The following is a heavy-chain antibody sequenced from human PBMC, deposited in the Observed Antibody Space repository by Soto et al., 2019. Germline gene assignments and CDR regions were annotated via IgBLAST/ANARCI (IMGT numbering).Heavy chain of an antibody. CDR2: INHSGST. CDR1: GGSFSGYY. V-gene: IGHV4-34*01. Sequence: KASETLSLTCAVYGGSFSGYYWSWIRQPPGKGLEWIGEINHSGSTSYNPSLKSRVTISVDTSKNQFSLKLSSVTAADTAVYYCARARGYSSSWYKYWGQGTLVTVPQ. CDR3: ARARGYSSSWYKY. J-gene: IGHJ4*02. D-gene: IGHD6-13*01.